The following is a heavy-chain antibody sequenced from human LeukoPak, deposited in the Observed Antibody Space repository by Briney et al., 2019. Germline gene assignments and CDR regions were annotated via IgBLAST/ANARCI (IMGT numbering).Heavy chain of an antibody. Sequence: GGSLRLSCAASGFTFSGSAMHWVRQASGKGLEWVGRIRSEANSYATEYAASVKGRFTISRDDSKNTAYLQMNSLKTEDTAVYYCTKSGSYYFGDWGQGTLVTVSS. D-gene: IGHD1-26*01. J-gene: IGHJ4*02. CDR2: IRSEANSYAT. V-gene: IGHV3-73*01. CDR1: GFTFSGSA. CDR3: TKSGSYYFGD.